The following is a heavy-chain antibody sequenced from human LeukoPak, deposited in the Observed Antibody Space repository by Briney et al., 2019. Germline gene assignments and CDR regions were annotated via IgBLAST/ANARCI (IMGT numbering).Heavy chain of an antibody. CDR1: GFTFDDFA. J-gene: IGHJ6*02. CDR3: ARAEEAYSSGWYYYYGMDV. V-gene: IGHV3-9*01. D-gene: IGHD6-19*01. CDR2: ISWNSGRI. Sequence: GGSLRLSCAASGFTFDDFAMSWVRQAPGKGLEWVSGISWNSGRIGYADSVKGRFTISRDNAKNSLYLQMNSLRAEDTAVYYCARAEEAYSSGWYYYYGMDVWGQGTTVTVSS.